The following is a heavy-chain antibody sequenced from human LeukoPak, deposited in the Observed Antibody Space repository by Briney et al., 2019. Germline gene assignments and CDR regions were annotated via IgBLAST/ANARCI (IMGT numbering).Heavy chain of an antibody. J-gene: IGHJ4*02. Sequence: PSETLSLTCTVSGGSISSYYWSWIRQPPGKGLEWIGYIYYSGSTNYNPSLKSRVTISVDTSKNQFSLKLSSVTAADTAVYYCARTTWELLDGGPTHFDYWGQGTLVTVSS. D-gene: IGHD1-26*01. CDR2: IYYSGST. V-gene: IGHV4-59*01. CDR1: GGSISSYY. CDR3: ARTTWELLDGGPTHFDY.